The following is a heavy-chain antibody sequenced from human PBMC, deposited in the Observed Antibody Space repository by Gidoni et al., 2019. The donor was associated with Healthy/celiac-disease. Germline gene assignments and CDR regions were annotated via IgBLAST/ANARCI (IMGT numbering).Heavy chain of an antibody. CDR2: IYYSGST. Sequence: QVQLQESGPGLVKPSETLSLTCTVSGGSLSSHYWSWIRQPPGKGLEWIGYIYYSGSTNYNPSLKSRVTISVDTSKNQFSLKLSSVTAADTAVYYCARTTYYYGSGSDNWFDPWGQGTLVTVSS. V-gene: IGHV4-59*11. J-gene: IGHJ5*02. CDR1: GGSLSSHY. CDR3: ARTTYYYGSGSDNWFDP. D-gene: IGHD3-10*01.